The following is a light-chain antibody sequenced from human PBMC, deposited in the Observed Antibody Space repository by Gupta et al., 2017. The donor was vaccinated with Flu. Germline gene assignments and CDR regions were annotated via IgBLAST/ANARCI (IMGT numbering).Light chain of an antibody. J-gene: IGLJ2*01. V-gene: IGLV2-23*02. CDR2: EVT. CDR3: CSYAGTITFV. Sequence: SITISCTGTSSDVGNYVYVSWYQQHPGKAPKLMIYEVTKRPSGVPDRFSGSNSGNTASLTISGLQAEDEANYHCCSYAGTITFVFGGGTKVTVL. CDR1: SSDVGNYVY.